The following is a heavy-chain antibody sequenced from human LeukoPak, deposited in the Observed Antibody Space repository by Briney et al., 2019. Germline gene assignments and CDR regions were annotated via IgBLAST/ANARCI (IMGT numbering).Heavy chain of an antibody. CDR2: INPNSGGT. Sequence: ASVKVSCKASGYTFTCYYIHWVRQAPGQGLEWMGWINPNSGGTNYIQNFQGRVTMTRDTSISTAYMVLSRLRSDDTAVYYCASRSTYYYGSGSYYWSYWGQGTLVTVSS. CDR3: ASRSTYYYGSGSYYWSY. J-gene: IGHJ4*02. CDR1: GYTFTCYY. V-gene: IGHV1-2*02. D-gene: IGHD3-10*01.